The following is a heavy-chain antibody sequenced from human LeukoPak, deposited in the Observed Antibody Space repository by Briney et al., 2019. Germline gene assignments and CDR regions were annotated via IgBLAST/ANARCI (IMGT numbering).Heavy chain of an antibody. CDR3: ASSGDYYDSSGYFDY. V-gene: IGHV4-34*01. J-gene: IGHJ4*02. Sequence: ASETLSLTCAVYGGSFSGYCWSWIRQPPGKGLEWIGEINHSGSTNYNPSLKSRVTISVGTSKNQFSLKLSSVTAADTAVYYCASSGDYYDSSGYFDYWGQGTLVTVSS. D-gene: IGHD3-22*01. CDR2: INHSGST. CDR1: GGSFSGYC.